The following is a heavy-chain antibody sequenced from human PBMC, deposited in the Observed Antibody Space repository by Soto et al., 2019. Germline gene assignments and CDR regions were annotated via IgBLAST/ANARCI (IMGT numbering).Heavy chain of an antibody. Sequence: ASVKVSCKASGYTFTGHYIHWVRQAPEQGPEWMGEIGPESGATRYAQKFQGRVTMTMDTSITTAYMQLNNLRPDDTAVYYCGRGRSGQIVVFSWGQGTPVTVSS. CDR1: GYTFTGHY. J-gene: IGHJ5*02. D-gene: IGHD1-26*01. CDR2: IGPESGAT. CDR3: GRGRSGQIVVFS. V-gene: IGHV1-2*02.